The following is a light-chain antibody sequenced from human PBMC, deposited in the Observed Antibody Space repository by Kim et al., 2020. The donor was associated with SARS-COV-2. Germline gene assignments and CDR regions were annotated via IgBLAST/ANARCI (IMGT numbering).Light chain of an antibody. J-gene: IGKJ1*01. CDR3: QQYYSAPWT. Sequence: ASIGDRVTITCRASQGIGNSLAWYQQQPGKAPKLLIYASSRLQSGVPSRISGSRSGTDYTLSIHSLPPDDFATYFCQQYYSAPWTFGQGTKVDIK. V-gene: IGKV1-NL1*01. CDR1: QGIGNS. CDR2: ASS.